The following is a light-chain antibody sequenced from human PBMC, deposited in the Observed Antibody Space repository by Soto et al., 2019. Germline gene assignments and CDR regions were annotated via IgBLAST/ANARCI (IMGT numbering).Light chain of an antibody. V-gene: IGKV3-11*01. Sequence: IVLTQSPATLSLSPGERATLSCRASQSVSRYLAWYQQKPGQAPRILIYDASYRATGIPARFSGSGSGTDFTLTISSLEPEDFAVYYCQQRSNWITLGQGTRLEIK. J-gene: IGKJ5*01. CDR2: DAS. CDR1: QSVSRY. CDR3: QQRSNWIT.